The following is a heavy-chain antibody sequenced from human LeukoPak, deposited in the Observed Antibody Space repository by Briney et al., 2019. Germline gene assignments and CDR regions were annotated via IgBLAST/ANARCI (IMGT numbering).Heavy chain of an antibody. D-gene: IGHD3-16*01. J-gene: IGHJ4*02. Sequence: GASVKVSCKASGGTFSSYAISWVRQAPGQGLEWMGRIIPILGIANYAQKFQGRVTITADKSTSTAYMELSSLRSEDTAVYYCAREVPLLGGLDYWGQGTLVTVSS. CDR3: AREVPLLGGLDY. CDR2: IIPILGIA. V-gene: IGHV1-69*04. CDR1: GGTFSSYA.